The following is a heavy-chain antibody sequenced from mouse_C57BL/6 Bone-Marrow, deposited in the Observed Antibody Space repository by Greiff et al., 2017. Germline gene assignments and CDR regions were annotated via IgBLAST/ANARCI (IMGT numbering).Heavy chain of an antibody. D-gene: IGHD1-1*01. V-gene: IGHV3-6*01. CDR2: ISYDGSN. Sequence: EVKLQESGPGLVKPSQSLSLTCSVTGYSITSGYYWNWIRQFPGNKLEWMGYISYDGSNNYNPSLKNRISITRDTSKNQFFLKLNSVTTEDTATYYCAREYYGSRGFAYWGQGTLVTVSA. J-gene: IGHJ3*01. CDR3: AREYYGSRGFAY. CDR1: GYSITSGYY.